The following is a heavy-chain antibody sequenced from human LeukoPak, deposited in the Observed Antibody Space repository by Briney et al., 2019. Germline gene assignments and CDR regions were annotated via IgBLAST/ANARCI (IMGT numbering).Heavy chain of an antibody. J-gene: IGHJ4*02. V-gene: IGHV4-59*01. CDR2: IYYSGST. CDR3: ARYCSSTSCYNYFDY. D-gene: IGHD2-2*02. CDR1: GGSFSSYY. Sequence: SETLSLTCTVSGGSFSSYYCSWIRQPPGKGLEWIGYIYYSGSTNYNPSLKSRVTISVDTSKNQFSLKLSSVTAADTAVYYCARYCSSTSCYNYFDYWGQGTLVTVSS.